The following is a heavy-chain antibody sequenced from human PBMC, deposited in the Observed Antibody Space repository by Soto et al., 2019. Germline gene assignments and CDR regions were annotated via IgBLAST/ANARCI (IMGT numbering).Heavy chain of an antibody. D-gene: IGHD5-18*01. CDR1: GFTFSNAW. J-gene: IGHJ4*02. V-gene: IGHV3-15*07. Sequence: PGGSLRLSCAASGFTFSNAWMNWVRQAPGKGLEWVGRIKSKTDGGTTDYAAPVKGRFTISRDDSKNTLYLQMNSLKTEDTAVYYCTTDSARDVDTAMVTLPWWYWGQGTLVTVSS. CDR3: TTDSARDVDTAMVTLPWWY. CDR2: IKSKTDGGTT.